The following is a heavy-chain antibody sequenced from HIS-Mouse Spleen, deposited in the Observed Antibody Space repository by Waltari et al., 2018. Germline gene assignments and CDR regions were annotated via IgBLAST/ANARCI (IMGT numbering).Heavy chain of an antibody. V-gene: IGHV4-39*07. D-gene: IGHD6-13*01. CDR3: AREIPYSSSWYDWYFDL. J-gene: IGHJ2*01. Sequence: QLQLQESGPGLVKPSETLSLTCTVPGGSISSSSYYWGWIRQPPGKGLEWIGGSYYSGSTYYNPSLKSRVTISVDTSKNQFSLKLSSVTAADTAVYYCAREIPYSSSWYDWYFDLWGRGTLVTVSS. CDR1: GGSISSSSYY. CDR2: SYYSGST.